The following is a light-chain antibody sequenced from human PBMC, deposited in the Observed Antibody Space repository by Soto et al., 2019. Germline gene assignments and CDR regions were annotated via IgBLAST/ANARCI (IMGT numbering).Light chain of an antibody. CDR2: SDN. J-gene: IGLJ3*02. V-gene: IGLV1-47*02. CDR3: AAWDDSLSGVV. CDR1: SSNIGSNY. Sequence: QSVLTQPPSASRTPGQRVTISCSGSSSNIGSNYVYWYQQHPGTAPKFLISSDNQRPSGVPDRFSGSKSGTSASLAISGLRSEDEADYYCAAWDDSLSGVVFGGGTKLTVL.